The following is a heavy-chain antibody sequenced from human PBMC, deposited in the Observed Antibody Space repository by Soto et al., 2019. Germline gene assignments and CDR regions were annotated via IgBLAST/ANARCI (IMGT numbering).Heavy chain of an antibody. J-gene: IGHJ6*02. Sequence: KPSETLSLTCTVSGGSISSSSYYWGWIRQPPGKGLEWIGSIYYSGSTYYNPSLKSRVTISVDTSKNQFSLKLSSVTAADAAVYYCARHCPVSPLDSYYSSYYYYGMDVWGQGTTVTVSS. V-gene: IGHV4-39*01. CDR3: ARHCPVSPLDSYYSSYYYYGMDV. D-gene: IGHD3-10*01. CDR2: IYYSGST. CDR1: GGSISSSSYY.